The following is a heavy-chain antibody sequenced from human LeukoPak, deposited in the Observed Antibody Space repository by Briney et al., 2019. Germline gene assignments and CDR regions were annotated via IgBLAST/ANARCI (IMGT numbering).Heavy chain of an antibody. J-gene: IGHJ4*02. Sequence: GGSLRLSRAASGFTFSDYYMSWIRQAPGKGLEWVSYISGSGSSIYYADSVKGRFTISRDNAKNSLSLQMNSLRAEDTAVYYCARVYSTSSSWYGDFDYWGQGTLVTVSS. CDR2: ISGSGSSI. V-gene: IGHV3-11*04. CDR3: ARVYSTSSSWYGDFDY. D-gene: IGHD6-13*01. CDR1: GFTFSDYY.